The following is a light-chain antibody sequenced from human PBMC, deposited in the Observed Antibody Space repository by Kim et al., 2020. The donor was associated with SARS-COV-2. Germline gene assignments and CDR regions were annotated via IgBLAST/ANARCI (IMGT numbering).Light chain of an antibody. CDR1: QIINNNY. Sequence: EIVLTQSPGSLSLSPGERATLSCRANQIINNNYIAWYQLRSGQAPRLLIYGASSRAVGIPDRFSGSGSGTDFILTVSGLELEDFAVYHCQEYGTAPGTFGQGTKLEI. J-gene: IGKJ2*01. V-gene: IGKV3-20*01. CDR2: GAS. CDR3: QEYGTAPGT.